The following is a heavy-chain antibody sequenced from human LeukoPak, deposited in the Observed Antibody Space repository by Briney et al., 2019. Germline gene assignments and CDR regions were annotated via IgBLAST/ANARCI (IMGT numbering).Heavy chain of an antibody. V-gene: IGHV3-15*01. CDR1: GFTFSNAW. J-gene: IGHJ5*02. CDR3: TTDTAMRP. CDR2: IKSKTDGGTT. Sequence: PGGSLRLSCAASGFTFSNAWMSWVRQATGKGVEWVSRIKSKTDGGTTDYAAPVKGRFTISRDDPKNTLYLQMNSLKTEDTAVYYCTTDTAMRPWGQGTLVTVSS. D-gene: IGHD5-18*01.